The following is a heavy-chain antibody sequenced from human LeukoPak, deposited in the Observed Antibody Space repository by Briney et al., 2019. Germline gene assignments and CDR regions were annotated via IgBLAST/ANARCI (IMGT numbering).Heavy chain of an antibody. D-gene: IGHD3-10*02. CDR2: IKSKTDGGTT. Sequence: GGSLRLSCAASGFTFSNAWMSWVRQAPGKGLEWVGRIKSKTDGGTTDYAAPVKGRFTISRDDSKNTLYLQMNSLRTEDTAVYYCTTDLFGESLRSYYFDYWGQGTLVTVSS. V-gene: IGHV3-15*01. CDR3: TTDLFGESLRSYYFDY. CDR1: GFTFSNAW. J-gene: IGHJ4*02.